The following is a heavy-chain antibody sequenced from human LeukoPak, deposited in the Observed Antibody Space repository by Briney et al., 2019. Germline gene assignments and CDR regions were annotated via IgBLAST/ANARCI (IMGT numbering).Heavy chain of an antibody. CDR3: AKDIGSGWYGPMDV. Sequence: GGSLRLSCAVSGFTVSGNYMSWVRQAPGKGLEWVSLIYSGGTTYYADSVKGRFTISRDNAKNSLYLQMNSLRAEDTALYYCAKDIGSGWYGPMDVWGKGTTVTISS. D-gene: IGHD6-19*01. J-gene: IGHJ6*04. CDR1: GFTVSGNY. V-gene: IGHV3-53*05. CDR2: IYSGGTT.